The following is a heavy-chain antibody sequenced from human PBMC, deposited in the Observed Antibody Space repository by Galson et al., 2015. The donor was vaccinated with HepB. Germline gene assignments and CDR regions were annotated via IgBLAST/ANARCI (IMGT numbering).Heavy chain of an antibody. V-gene: IGHV3-7*01. CDR1: GFTFSSYW. Sequence: SLRLSCAASGFTFSSYWMSWVRQAPGKGLEWVANIKQDGSEKYYVDSVKGRFTISRDNAKNSLYLQMNSLRAEDTAVYYCARDFGPYDYGDSGLDYWGQGTLVTVSS. CDR2: IKQDGSEK. D-gene: IGHD4-17*01. CDR3: ARDFGPYDYGDSGLDY. J-gene: IGHJ4*02.